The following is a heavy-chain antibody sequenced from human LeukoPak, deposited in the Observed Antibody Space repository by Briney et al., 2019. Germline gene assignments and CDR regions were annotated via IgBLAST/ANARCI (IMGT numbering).Heavy chain of an antibody. Sequence: SETLSLTRTVSGGSISSGGYYWNWIRHHPGKRLEWIGDMYHSGSTNYNPSLKRRITISVATSKNQFSLKLSSVTAADTAVYYCARYYDFGSGYYLSWFDPWGQGTLVTVSS. J-gene: IGHJ5*02. D-gene: IGHD3-3*01. CDR1: GGSISSGGYY. CDR3: ARYYDFGSGYYLSWFDP. V-gene: IGHV4-31*03. CDR2: MYHSGST.